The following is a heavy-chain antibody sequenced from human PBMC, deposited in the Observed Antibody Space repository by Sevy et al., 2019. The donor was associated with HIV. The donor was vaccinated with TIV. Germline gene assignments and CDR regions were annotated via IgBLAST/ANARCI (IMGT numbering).Heavy chain of an antibody. CDR1: GFTFRSYG. J-gene: IGHJ4*02. V-gene: IGHV3-30*18. Sequence: GGSLRLSCTASGFTFRSYGMHWVRQAPGKGLEWVAVISHDGSNRYYADSVKGRFTLPRDNSKKTLYLQVNSLRAEDTAVYYCVKDTGRGSLWGDEGGGAGYYFDYWGQGTLVTVSS. CDR3: VKDTGRGSLWGDEGGGAGYYFDY. D-gene: IGHD3-16*01. CDR2: ISHDGSNR.